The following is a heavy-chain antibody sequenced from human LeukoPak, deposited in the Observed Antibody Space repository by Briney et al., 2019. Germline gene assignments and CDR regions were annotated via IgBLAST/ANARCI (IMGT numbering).Heavy chain of an antibody. D-gene: IGHD1-26*01. CDR1: GFTFSHYS. CDR2: IVGSSNSI. Sequence: SGGSLRLSCTASGFTFSHYSMNWVRQAPGKGLEWISYIVGSSNSIYHADSVKGRFTISRDNAKNSLYLQMNSLRAEDTAVYYCARRFGSYYIDYWGQGTLVTVSS. J-gene: IGHJ4*02. CDR3: ARRFGSYYIDY. V-gene: IGHV3-48*01.